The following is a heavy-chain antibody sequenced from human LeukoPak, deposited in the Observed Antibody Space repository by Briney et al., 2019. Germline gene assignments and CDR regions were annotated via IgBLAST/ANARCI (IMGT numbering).Heavy chain of an antibody. CDR3: AKVPGYSYGYLYMDV. CDR2: ISGSGGST. V-gene: IGHV3-23*01. CDR1: GCTFISYA. Sequence: LGGAVRLSCAASGCTFISYAMSGVGQAPAKGVDGVAAISGSGGSTYYADSVKGRFTISRDNSKNTLYLQMNSLRAEDTAVYYCAKVPGYSYGYLYMDVWGKGTTVTVSS. J-gene: IGHJ6*03. D-gene: IGHD5-18*01.